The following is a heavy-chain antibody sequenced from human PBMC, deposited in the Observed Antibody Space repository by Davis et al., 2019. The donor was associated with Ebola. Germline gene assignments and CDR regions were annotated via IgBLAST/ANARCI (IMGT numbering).Heavy chain of an antibody. Sequence: SETLSLTCTVSGGSISSYYWSWIRQPPGKGLEWIGYIYYSGSTNYNPSLKSRVTISVDTSKNQFSLKLSSVTAADTAVYYCAGAPVYYYYGMDVWGKGTTVTVSS. CDR1: GGSISSYY. J-gene: IGHJ6*04. CDR3: AGAPVYYYYGMDV. D-gene: IGHD4/OR15-4a*01. V-gene: IGHV4-59*12. CDR2: IYYSGST.